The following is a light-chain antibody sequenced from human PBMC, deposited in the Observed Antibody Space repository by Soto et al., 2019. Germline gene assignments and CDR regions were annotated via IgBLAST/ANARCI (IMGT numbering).Light chain of an antibody. J-gene: IGKJ4*01. Sequence: EIVMTQSPATLSVSPGERVTLSCRASQSAISNLAWYQQKPGQTPRLLIYDASTRATDIPARFSGSGSGTDFTLTISSLLSEDFAAYYCHQYYKWPPTFGGGTKVDIK. V-gene: IGKV3-15*01. CDR2: DAS. CDR1: QSAISN. CDR3: HQYYKWPPT.